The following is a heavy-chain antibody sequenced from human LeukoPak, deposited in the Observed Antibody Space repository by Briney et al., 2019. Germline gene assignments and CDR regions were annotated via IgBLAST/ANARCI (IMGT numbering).Heavy chain of an antibody. CDR2: IYTSGST. D-gene: IGHD6-13*01. V-gene: IGHV4-4*07. J-gene: IGHJ5*02. CDR1: GGSISSYY. Sequence: PSETMSLTCTVSGGSISSYYWSWIRQPARQGLEWIGRIYTSGSTNHNPSLNRRVTMSVDTSKNQFSLKLSSVTAADTAVYYCARDDSSSWYWFDPWGQGTLVTVSS. CDR3: ARDDSSSWYWFDP.